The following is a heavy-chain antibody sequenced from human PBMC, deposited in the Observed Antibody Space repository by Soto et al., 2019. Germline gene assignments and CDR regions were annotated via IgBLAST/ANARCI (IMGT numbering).Heavy chain of an antibody. CDR2: FDPEDGET. D-gene: IGHD5-18*01. Sequence: ASVKVSCKVSGYTLTELSMHWVRQAPGKGLEWMGGFDPEDGETIYAQKFQGRVTMTEDTSTDTAYMELSSLRSEDTAVYYCATGIQLWLKFDPWGQGTLVTVSS. CDR1: GYTLTELS. CDR3: ATGIQLWLKFDP. V-gene: IGHV1-24*01. J-gene: IGHJ5*02.